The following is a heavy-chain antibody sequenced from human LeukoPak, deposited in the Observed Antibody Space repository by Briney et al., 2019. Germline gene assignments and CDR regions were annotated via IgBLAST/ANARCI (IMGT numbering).Heavy chain of an antibody. J-gene: IGHJ5*02. CDR1: GGSFSGYY. CDR3: AIMTGPFDP. Sequence: SEALSLTCAVYGGSFSGYYWSWIRQPPGKGLEWIGEINHSGSTNYNPSLKSRVTISVDTSKNQFSLKLSSVTAADTAVYYCAIMTGPFDPWGQGTLVTVSS. V-gene: IGHV4-34*01. CDR2: INHSGST. D-gene: IGHD3-9*01.